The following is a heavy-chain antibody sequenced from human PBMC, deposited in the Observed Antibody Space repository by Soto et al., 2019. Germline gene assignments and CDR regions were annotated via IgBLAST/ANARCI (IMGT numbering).Heavy chain of an antibody. Sequence: ETLSLTCTISGGSISAYYWGWIRQPPGKGLEWIGYIYHSGSTYYNPSLKGRVTISVDRSKNQFSLKLSSVTAADTAVYYCATGAPHSYWGQGTLVTVS. J-gene: IGHJ4*02. CDR3: ATGAPHSY. CDR2: IYHSGST. V-gene: IGHV4-59*04. CDR1: GGSISAYY.